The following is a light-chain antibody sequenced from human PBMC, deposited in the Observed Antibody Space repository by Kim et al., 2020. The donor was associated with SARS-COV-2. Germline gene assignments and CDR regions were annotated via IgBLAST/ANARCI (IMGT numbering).Light chain of an antibody. CDR1: QSVGSNH. Sequence: EIVLTQSPGTLSLSPGERATLSCRASQSVGSNHLAWYQQKPGQAPRPLIYGASSRATGIPERFSGSGSGTDFTLTISRLEPEDFAVYYCQQYVRSPWTFGQGTKVDIK. V-gene: IGKV3-20*01. J-gene: IGKJ1*01. CDR2: GAS. CDR3: QQYVRSPWT.